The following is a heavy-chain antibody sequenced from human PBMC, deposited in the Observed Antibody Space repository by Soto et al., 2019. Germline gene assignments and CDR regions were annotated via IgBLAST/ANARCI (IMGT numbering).Heavy chain of an antibody. V-gene: IGHV4-30-4*01. D-gene: IGHD1-26*01. J-gene: IGHJ4*02. CDR2: IYYSGTT. CDR3: ATSLRSGSYYHYFDS. Sequence: SETLSLTCTVSGGSISSGDYYWSWIRQPPGMGLEWIGYIYYSGTTFYNPSLKSRVTISLDTSKNQFSLKLSSVTAADTAVYYCATSLRSGSYYHYFDSWGQGTLVTVSS. CDR1: GGSISSGDYY.